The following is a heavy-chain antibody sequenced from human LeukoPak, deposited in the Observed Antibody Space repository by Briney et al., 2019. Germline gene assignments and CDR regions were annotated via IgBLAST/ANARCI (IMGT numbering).Heavy chain of an antibody. CDR2: INHSGST. D-gene: IGHD6-13*01. V-gene: IGHV4-34*01. CDR3: ARARPKMWYSSSRGSHDY. CDR1: GGSFSGYY. J-gene: IGHJ4*02. Sequence: SETLSLTCAVYGGSFSGYYWSWIRQPPGRGLEWIGEINHSGSTNYNPSLKSRVTISVDTSKNQFSLKLSSVTAADTAVYYCARARPKMWYSSSRGSHDYWGQGTLVTVSS.